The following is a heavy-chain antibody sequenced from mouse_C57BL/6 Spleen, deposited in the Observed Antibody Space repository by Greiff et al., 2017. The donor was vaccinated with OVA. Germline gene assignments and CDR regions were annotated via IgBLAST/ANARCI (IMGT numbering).Heavy chain of an antibody. J-gene: IGHJ1*03. V-gene: IGHV1-61*01. CDR1: GYTFTSYW. Sequence: QVQLQQPGAELVRPGSSVKLSCKASGYTFTSYWMDWVKQRPGQGLEWIGNIYPSDSATHYNQKFKDKATLTVDKSSSTAYMQLSSLTSEDSAVYYLARRITLYWYFDVWGTGTTVTVAS. D-gene: IGHD1-3*01. CDR2: IYPSDSAT. CDR3: ARRITLYWYFDV.